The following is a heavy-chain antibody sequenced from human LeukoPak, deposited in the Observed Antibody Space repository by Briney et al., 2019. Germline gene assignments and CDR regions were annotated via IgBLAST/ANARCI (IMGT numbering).Heavy chain of an antibody. CDR1: GYYISSGYY. CDR3: ARGGGYSSSWYYFDY. J-gene: IGHJ4*02. V-gene: IGHV4-38-2*02. CDR2: IYHSGST. Sequence: PSETLSLTCTVSGYYISSGYYWGWIRQPPGKGLEWIRSIYHSGSTYYNPSLKSRVTISVDTSKNQFSLKLSSVTAADTAVYYCARGGGYSSSWYYFDYWGQGTLVTVSS. D-gene: IGHD6-13*01.